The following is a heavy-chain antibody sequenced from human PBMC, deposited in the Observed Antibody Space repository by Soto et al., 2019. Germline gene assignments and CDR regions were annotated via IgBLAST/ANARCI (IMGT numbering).Heavy chain of an antibody. CDR2: RWYDGSNN. V-gene: IGHV3-33*01. D-gene: IGHD4-17*01. J-gene: IGHJ4*02. Sequence: QVQLVESGGGVVQPGRSLRLSCATSGFTFSSYGMHWIRQAPGKGLEWVAVRWYDGSNNYYADSVKGRFTLSRDNSKNTLYLQMNILRAEDTAVYYCAREAAVTTGFDYWGQGTLVTVSS. CDR3: AREAAVTTGFDY. CDR1: GFTFSSYG.